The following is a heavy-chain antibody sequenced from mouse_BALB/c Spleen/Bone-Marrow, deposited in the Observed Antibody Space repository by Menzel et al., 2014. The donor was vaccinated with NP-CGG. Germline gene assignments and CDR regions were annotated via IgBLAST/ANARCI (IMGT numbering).Heavy chain of an antibody. Sequence: VKLKESGPGLVAPSQSLSITCAVSGFSLTNYGVHWVRQPPGKGLEWLGVIWAGGSTNYNSVLMSRLSISKDNSKSQVFLKMNSLQTDDTAMYYCARVTSSAVGAMDYWDQGASVTVSS. J-gene: IGHJ4*01. CDR2: IWAGGST. D-gene: IGHD3-2*02. CDR1: GFSLTNYG. CDR3: ARVTSSAVGAMDY. V-gene: IGHV2-9*02.